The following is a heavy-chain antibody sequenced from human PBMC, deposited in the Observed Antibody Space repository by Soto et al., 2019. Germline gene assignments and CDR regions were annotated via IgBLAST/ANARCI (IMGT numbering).Heavy chain of an antibody. J-gene: IGHJ6*02. CDR1: GFTFSSYS. V-gene: IGHV3-21*01. Sequence: GGSLRLSCAASGFTFSSYSMNWVRQAPGKGLEWVSSISSSSSYIYYADSVKGRFTISRDNAKNSLYLQMNSLRAEDTAVYYCARGGAVGYYYYYGMDVWGQGTTVTVSS. CDR3: ARGGAVGYYYYYGMDV. D-gene: IGHD6-19*01. CDR2: ISSSSSYI.